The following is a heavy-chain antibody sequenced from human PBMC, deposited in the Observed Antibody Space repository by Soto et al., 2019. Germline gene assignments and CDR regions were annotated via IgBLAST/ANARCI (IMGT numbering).Heavy chain of an antibody. V-gene: IGHV3-7*01. CDR3: ARAITTPGGF. D-gene: IGHD2-8*02. CDR1: GFTFSTYW. CDR2: IKEDGSGK. Sequence: EVQLVESGGGLVQPGGSLRLSCVASGFTFSTYWMTWVRQAPGKGLAWVASIKEDGSGKYYADSVKGRFSISRDNAENSLFLQMNSLRAEDTAVYCCARAITTPGGFWGQGTLVTVSS. J-gene: IGHJ4*02.